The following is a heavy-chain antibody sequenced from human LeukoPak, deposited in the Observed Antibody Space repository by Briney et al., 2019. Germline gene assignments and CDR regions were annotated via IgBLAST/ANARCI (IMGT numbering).Heavy chain of an antibody. J-gene: IGHJ5*02. CDR1: GGSISSSSYY. CDR3: ARQKPYGSGSYGWFDP. Sequence: PSETLSLTCTVSGGSISSSSYYWGWIRQPPGKGLEWIGSIYYSGSTYYNPSLKSRVTISVDTSKNQFSLKLSSVAAADTAVCYCARQKPYGSGSYGWFDPWGQGTLVTVSS. CDR2: IYYSGST. V-gene: IGHV4-39*01. D-gene: IGHD3-10*01.